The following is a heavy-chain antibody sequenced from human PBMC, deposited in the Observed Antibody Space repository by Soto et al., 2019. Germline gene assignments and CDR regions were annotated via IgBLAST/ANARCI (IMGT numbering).Heavy chain of an antibody. CDR1: GFTFDDYA. CDR3: AKDRSGIMITFGAARYFDL. CDR2: ISWNSGSI. D-gene: IGHD3-16*01. Sequence: EVQLVESGGGLVQPGRSLRLSCAASGFTFDDYAMHWVRQAPGKGLEWVSGISWNSGSIGYADSVKGRFTISRDNAKNSLYLQMNSLRAEDTALYYCAKDRSGIMITFGAARYFDLWGRGTLVTVSS. J-gene: IGHJ2*01. V-gene: IGHV3-9*01.